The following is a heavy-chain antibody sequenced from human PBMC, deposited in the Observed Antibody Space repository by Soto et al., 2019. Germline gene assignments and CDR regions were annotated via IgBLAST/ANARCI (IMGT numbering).Heavy chain of an antibody. CDR2: INPSGGT. D-gene: IGHD6-6*01. J-gene: IGHJ4*02. CDR1: GGSFSTDY. V-gene: IGHV4-34*01. CDR3: ARVLAARASRDFDY. Sequence: QVQLQQWGAGLLKPSETLSLTCAVYGGSFSTDYWSWIRQPPGKGLEWIGEINPSGGTNYNPSLKSRVTISVATSKNLFSLKLSSVTAPDTAVYYCARVLAARASRDFDYWGQGTLVTVSS.